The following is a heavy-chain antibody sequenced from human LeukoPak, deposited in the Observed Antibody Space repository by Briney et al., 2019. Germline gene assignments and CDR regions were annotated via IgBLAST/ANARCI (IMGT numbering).Heavy chain of an antibody. CDR1: GGSFSGYS. CDR3: ASTKGYSSSWYYFDY. Sequence: PSETLSLTCAIYGGSFSGYSWTWIRQPPGKGLEWVANIKQDGSEKYYVDSVKGRFTISRDNAKNSLYLQMNSLRAEDTAVYYCASTKGYSSSWYYFDYWGQGTLVTVSS. D-gene: IGHD6-13*01. J-gene: IGHJ4*02. CDR2: IKQDGSEK. V-gene: IGHV3-7*01.